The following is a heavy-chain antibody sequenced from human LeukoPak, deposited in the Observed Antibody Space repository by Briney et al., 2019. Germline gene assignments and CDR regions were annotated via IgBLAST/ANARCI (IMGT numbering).Heavy chain of an antibody. D-gene: IGHD2-2*01. Sequence: SQTLSLTCAISGDSVSSNSAAWNWIRQSPSRGLEWLGRTYYRSKWYNDYAVSGKSRITINPDTSKNQFSLQLNSVTPEDTAVYYCARQSTYCSSTSCYNWFDPWGQGTLVTVSS. CDR1: GDSVSSNSAA. CDR3: ARQSTYCSSTSCYNWFDP. J-gene: IGHJ5*02. V-gene: IGHV6-1*01. CDR2: TYYRSKWYN.